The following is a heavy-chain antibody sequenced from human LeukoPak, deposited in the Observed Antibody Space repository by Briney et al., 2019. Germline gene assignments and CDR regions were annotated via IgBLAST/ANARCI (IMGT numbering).Heavy chain of an antibody. CDR2: IRYDGSNK. CDR3: AKIHTRTVTTLFDY. V-gene: IGHV3-30*02. D-gene: IGHD4-17*01. CDR1: GFTFSSYG. Sequence: GGSLRLSCAASGFTFSSYGIHWVRQAPGKGLEWVAFIRYDGSNKYYTDSVKGRFTISRDNSKNTLYLQMNSLRAEDTAVYCCAKIHTRTVTTLFDYWGQGTLVTVSS. J-gene: IGHJ4*02.